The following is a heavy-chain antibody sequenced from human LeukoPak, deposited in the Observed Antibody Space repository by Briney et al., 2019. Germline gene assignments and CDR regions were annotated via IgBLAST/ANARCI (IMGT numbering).Heavy chain of an antibody. J-gene: IGHJ5*02. V-gene: IGHV3-21*01. CDR3: ARGSAYYYESSGIDL. Sequence: GGSLRLSCAASGFTFSTYRMKWVRQAPGKGLEWVSSITSSSFIYYADSLKGRFTISRDNAKNSLYLQMSSLRAEDTAVYYCARGSAYYYESSGIDLWGQGTLVTVSS. CDR1: GFTFSTYR. CDR2: ITSSSFI. D-gene: IGHD3-22*01.